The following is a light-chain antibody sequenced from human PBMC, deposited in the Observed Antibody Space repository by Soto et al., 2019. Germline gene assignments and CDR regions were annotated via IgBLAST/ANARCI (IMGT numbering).Light chain of an antibody. V-gene: IGKV3-20*01. CDR1: QSVSSSY. J-gene: IGKJ1*01. Sequence: EIVLTQSPGTLSLSPGEGATLSCRASQSVSSSYLAWYQQKPGQAPRLLIYGASSRATGIPDRFSGGGSGTDFTLTISRLEHEDFGVYYCKQYDNSPWTFGQGTKVEIK. CDR2: GAS. CDR3: KQYDNSPWT.